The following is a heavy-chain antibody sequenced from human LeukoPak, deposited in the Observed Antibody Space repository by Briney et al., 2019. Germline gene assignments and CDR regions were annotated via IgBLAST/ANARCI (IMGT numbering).Heavy chain of an antibody. CDR2: IYHSGST. CDR3: ARLIGYYSDY. CDR1: GYSISSGYY. Sequence: SETLSLTCTVSGYSISSGYYWGWIRQPPGKGLEWIGSIYHSGSTYYNPSLKSRVTISVDTSKNQFSLKLSSVTAADTAVYYCARLIGYYSDYWGQGTLVTVSS. J-gene: IGHJ4*02. D-gene: IGHD3-16*01. V-gene: IGHV4-38-2*02.